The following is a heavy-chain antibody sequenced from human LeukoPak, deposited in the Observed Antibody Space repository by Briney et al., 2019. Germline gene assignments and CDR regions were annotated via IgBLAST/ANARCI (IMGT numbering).Heavy chain of an antibody. CDR1: GGSISSGDYY. CDR3: ARDHLHYEFWSGNSWYNWCDP. CDR2: IYYSGST. V-gene: IGHV4-30-4*08. Sequence: SETLSLTCTVSGGSISSGDYYWSWIRQPPGKGLEWIGYIYYSGSTYYNPSLKSRVTISVDTSKNQFSLKLSSVTAADTAVYYCARDHLHYEFWSGNSWYNWCDPWGQGTLLTVSS. J-gene: IGHJ5*02. D-gene: IGHD3-3*01.